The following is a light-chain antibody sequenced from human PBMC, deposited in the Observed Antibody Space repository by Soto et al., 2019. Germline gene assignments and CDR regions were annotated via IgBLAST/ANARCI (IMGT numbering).Light chain of an antibody. CDR3: CAYVSSNTLL. CDR1: NSDVGAHDL. V-gene: IGLV2-23*02. Sequence: QSALTQPASVSGSPGQSITISCTGTNSDVGAHDLVSWYQHHPGKAPRLMIHGVSNRPSGVSNRFSGSKSGNTASLIISGLQGDDEGDYYCCAYVSSNTLLFGGGTQLTVL. J-gene: IGLJ3*02. CDR2: GVS.